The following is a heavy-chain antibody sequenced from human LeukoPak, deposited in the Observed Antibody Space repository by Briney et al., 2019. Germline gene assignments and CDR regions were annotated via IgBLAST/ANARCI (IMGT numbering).Heavy chain of an antibody. D-gene: IGHD2-15*01. Sequence: GGSLRLSCAASGFTFSSYSMNWARQAPGKGLEWVSSISSSSSYIYYADSVKGRFTISRDNAKNSLYLQMNSLRAEDTAVYYCARRGYCSGGSCYYFDYWGQGTLVTVSS. CDR1: GFTFSSYS. CDR3: ARRGYCSGGSCYYFDY. CDR2: ISSSSSYI. J-gene: IGHJ4*02. V-gene: IGHV3-21*01.